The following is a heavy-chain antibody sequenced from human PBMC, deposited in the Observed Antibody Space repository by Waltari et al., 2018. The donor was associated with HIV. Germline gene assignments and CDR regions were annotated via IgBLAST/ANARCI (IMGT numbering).Heavy chain of an antibody. Sequence: QVQLVQSGAEVKKPGASVKVSCTASGYTFTSYDINGVRQATGQGLEWMGWMNPNSGDTGYAQKFQGRITMTSNTSISTVYMELSSLTSEETAVYYCVRAAIYSRGCFDYWGQGTLVTVSS. J-gene: IGHJ4*02. CDR1: GYTFTSYD. CDR2: MNPNSGDT. D-gene: IGHD6-19*01. V-gene: IGHV1-8*01. CDR3: VRAAIYSRGCFDY.